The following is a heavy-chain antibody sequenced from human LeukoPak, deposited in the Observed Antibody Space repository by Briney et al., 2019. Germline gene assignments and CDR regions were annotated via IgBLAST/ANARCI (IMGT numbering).Heavy chain of an antibody. V-gene: IGHV4-61*02. CDR1: GGSISSGSYY. J-gene: IGHJ6*03. D-gene: IGHD2-2*01. CDR2: IYTSGST. Sequence: PSQTLSLTCTVSGGSISSGSYYWSWIRQPAGKGLEWIGRIYTSGSTNYNPSLKSRVTITVDTSKNQFSLKLSSVTAADTAVYYCARDGGGYCSSTSCYSYYYYMDVWGKGTTVTVSS. CDR3: ARDGGGYCSSTSCYSYYYYMDV.